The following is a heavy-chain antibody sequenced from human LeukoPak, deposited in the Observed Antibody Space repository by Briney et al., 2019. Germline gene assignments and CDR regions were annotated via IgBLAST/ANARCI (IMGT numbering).Heavy chain of an antibody. J-gene: IGHJ4*02. V-gene: IGHV1-46*01. Sequence: ASVKVSCKASGYTFTSYYMHWVRQAPGQGLEWMGIINPSGGSTSYAQKLQGRVTMTTDASTSTAYMELRSLRSDDTAVYYCAVIYDSSAPTFDYWGQGTLVTVSS. CDR2: INPSGGST. CDR1: GYTFTSYY. CDR3: AVIYDSSAPTFDY. D-gene: IGHD3-22*01.